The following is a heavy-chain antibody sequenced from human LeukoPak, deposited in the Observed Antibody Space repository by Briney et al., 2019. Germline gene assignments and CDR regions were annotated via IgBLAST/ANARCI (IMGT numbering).Heavy chain of an antibody. Sequence: PGGSLRLSCAASGFTFSDYYMSWIRQAPGKGLEWVGFIKSKAYGGTTEYAASVKGRFTISRDDSNSIAYLQMNSLKTEDTAVYYCTRDLFSGYFDPWGQGTLVTVSS. CDR1: GFTFSDYY. J-gene: IGHJ5*02. D-gene: IGHD1-1*01. CDR2: IKSKAYGGTT. CDR3: TRDLFSGYFDP. V-gene: IGHV3-49*03.